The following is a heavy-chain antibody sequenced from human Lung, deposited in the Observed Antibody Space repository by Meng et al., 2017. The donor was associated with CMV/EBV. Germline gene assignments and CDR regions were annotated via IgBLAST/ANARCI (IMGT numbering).Heavy chain of an antibody. CDR1: GGSLGSGGHF. J-gene: IGHJ4*02. D-gene: IGHD6-13*01. V-gene: IGHV4-31*03. CDR2: IFISGST. CDR3: ARGNSWYYFDF. Sequence: CTASGGSLGSGGHFWNWVRPPPVQVLEWVGYIFISGSTYYNPALKSRVTISVDMSNNQLSLTLNSVTAADTAVYFCARGNSWYYFDFWGQGTLVTVSS.